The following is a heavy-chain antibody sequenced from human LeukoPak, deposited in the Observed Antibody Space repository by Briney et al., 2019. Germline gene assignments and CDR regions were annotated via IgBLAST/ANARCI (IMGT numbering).Heavy chain of an antibody. J-gene: IGHJ4*02. CDR1: GFTFTNYG. D-gene: IGHD3-9*01. CDR2: ISTYNGDT. CDR3: ARDPGQYYDILTGYYTPYYFDY. Sequence: GASVKVSYKASGFTFTNYGISWVRQAPGQGLEWMGWISTYNGDTDYAQKLQGRVTMTADTSTSTAYMELRSLRSDDTAVYYCARDPGQYYDILTGYYTPYYFDYWGQGTLVTVSS. V-gene: IGHV1-18*01.